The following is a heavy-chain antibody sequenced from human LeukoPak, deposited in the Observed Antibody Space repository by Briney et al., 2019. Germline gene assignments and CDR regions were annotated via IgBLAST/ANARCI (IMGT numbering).Heavy chain of an antibody. Sequence: SETLSLTCTVSGGSISSSSYYWGWIRQPPGKGLEWIGSIYYSGSTYYNPSLKSRVTISVDTSKNQFSLKLSSVTAADTAVYYCARQPRQQYLAPYYYYYYMDVWGKGTTATVSS. D-gene: IGHD6-13*01. CDR1: GGSISSSSYY. V-gene: IGHV4-39*01. CDR2: IYYSGST. J-gene: IGHJ6*03. CDR3: ARQPRQQYLAPYYYYYYMDV.